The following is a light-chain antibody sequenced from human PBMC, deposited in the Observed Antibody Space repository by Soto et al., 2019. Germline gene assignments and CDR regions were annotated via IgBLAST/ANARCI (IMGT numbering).Light chain of an antibody. Sequence: EIVLTQSPGTLSLSPGERATLSCRASQSVGSYLAWYQQKPGQAPRLLIYDASNRATGIPARFSGSGSGTEFTLTISSLEPEDFAVYYCQQRTNCLFSFGPGTKVDLK. V-gene: IGKV3-11*01. CDR3: QQRTNCLFS. J-gene: IGKJ3*01. CDR1: QSVGSY. CDR2: DAS.